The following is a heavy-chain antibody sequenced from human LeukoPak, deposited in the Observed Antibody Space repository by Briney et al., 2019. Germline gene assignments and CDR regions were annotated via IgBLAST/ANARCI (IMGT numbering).Heavy chain of an antibody. CDR2: IYYSGST. Sequence: TSETLSLTCTVSGGSISSYSWSWIRQPPGKRLEWIGYIYYSGSTNYNPSLKSRLTISVDTSKNQFSLKLSSVTAADTAVYYCARGMTTGPDPWGQGILVTVSS. J-gene: IGHJ5*02. D-gene: IGHD4-17*01. V-gene: IGHV4-59*08. CDR1: GGSISSYS. CDR3: ARGMTTGPDP.